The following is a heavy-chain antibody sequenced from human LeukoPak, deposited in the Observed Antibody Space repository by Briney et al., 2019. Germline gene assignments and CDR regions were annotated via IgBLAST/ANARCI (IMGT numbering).Heavy chain of an antibody. D-gene: IGHD5-18*01. J-gene: IGHJ3*02. CDR3: AKNSYGYVDAFDI. V-gene: IGHV3-30*18. Sequence: GRSLRLSCAASGFTFSSYGMHWVRQAPGKGLEWVGVITYDGSNKYYEDSVKGRFSISRDKSKNPLYLQMNSLRAEDTAAYYCAKNSYGYVDAFDIWGQGTMVTVSS. CDR1: GFTFSSYG. CDR2: ITYDGSNK.